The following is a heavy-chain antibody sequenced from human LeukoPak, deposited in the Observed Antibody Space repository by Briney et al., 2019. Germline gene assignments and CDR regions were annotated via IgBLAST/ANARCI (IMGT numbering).Heavy chain of an antibody. J-gene: IGHJ6*03. CDR1: GFTFDDYA. CDR3: AKDGTRRTAADDYYYYMDV. V-gene: IGHV3-9*01. D-gene: IGHD6-13*01. CDR2: ISWNSGSI. Sequence: GGSLRLSCAASGFTFDDYAMHWVRQAPGKGLEWVSGISWNSGSIGYADSVKGRFTISRDNAKSSLYLQMNSLRAEDTALYYCAKDGTRRTAADDYYYYMDVWGKGTTVTVSS.